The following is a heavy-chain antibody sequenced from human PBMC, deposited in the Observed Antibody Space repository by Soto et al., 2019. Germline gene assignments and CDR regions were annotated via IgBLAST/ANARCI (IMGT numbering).Heavy chain of an antibody. CDR1: GYTFTGYF. V-gene: IGHV1-2*02. Sequence: QVQLAQSGAEVKKPGASVKVSCKASGYTFTGYFIHWVRQAPGQGLEWMAYINPNSGATKYAQKFQGRVTLTRDTSINTAYMEMSMVTSDDTAVYYCARGGGTILAPLPWGQGTLVTVFS. D-gene: IGHD3-3*01. J-gene: IGHJ5*02. CDR3: ARGGGTILAPLP. CDR2: INPNSGAT.